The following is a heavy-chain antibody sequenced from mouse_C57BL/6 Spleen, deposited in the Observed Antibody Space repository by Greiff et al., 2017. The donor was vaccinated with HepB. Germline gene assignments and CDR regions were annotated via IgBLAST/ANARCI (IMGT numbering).Heavy chain of an antibody. CDR1: GYAFSSYW. CDR2: IYPGDGDT. CDR3: ARWDTTVVAYYFDY. D-gene: IGHD1-1*01. V-gene: IGHV1-80*01. Sequence: VKLMESGAELVKPGASVKISCKASGYAFSSYWMNWVKQRPGKGLEWIGQIYPGDGDTNYNGKFKGKATLTADKSSSTAYMQLSSLTSEDSAVYFCARWDTTVVAYYFDYWGQGTTLTVSS. J-gene: IGHJ2*01.